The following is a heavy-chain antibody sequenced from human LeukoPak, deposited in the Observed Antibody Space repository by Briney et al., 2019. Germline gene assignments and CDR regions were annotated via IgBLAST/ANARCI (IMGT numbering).Heavy chain of an antibody. Sequence: GGSLRLSCTTSGFTFSSSNMNWVRQAPGKGLEWVAYISSISNPIYYAAAVKGRFTISRDNAKKPLYLQMNSRRAEDAAVYYCARSFVASGYYLDYWGQGTVVTVSS. V-gene: IGHV3-48*01. J-gene: IGHJ4*02. CDR2: ISSISNPI. CDR3: ARSFVASGYYLDY. CDR1: GFTFSSSN. D-gene: IGHD3-10*01.